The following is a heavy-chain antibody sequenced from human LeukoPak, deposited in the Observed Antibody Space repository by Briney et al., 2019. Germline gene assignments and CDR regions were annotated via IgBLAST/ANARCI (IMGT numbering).Heavy chain of an antibody. CDR1: GGSISSYY. CDR3: ARELWSAYYYDSSGLGY. D-gene: IGHD3-22*01. V-gene: IGHV4-4*07. Sequence: SETLSLTCTVSGGSISSYYWSWIRQPVGKGLEWIGRIYTSGSTNYNPSLKSRVTMSVDTSKNQFSLKLSSVTAADTAVYYCARELWSAYYYDSSGLGYWGQGTLVTVSS. CDR2: IYTSGST. J-gene: IGHJ4*02.